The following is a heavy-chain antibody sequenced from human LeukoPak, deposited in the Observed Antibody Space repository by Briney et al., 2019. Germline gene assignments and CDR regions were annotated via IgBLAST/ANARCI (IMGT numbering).Heavy chain of an antibody. CDR1: GGSISSGSYY. Sequence: SETLSLTCTVSGGSISSGSYYWSWIRQPAGKELEWIGRIYTSGSTNYNPSLKSRVTISVDTSKNQFSLKLSSVTAADTAVYYCARARYCSSTSCIFGYWGQGTLVTVSS. J-gene: IGHJ4*02. V-gene: IGHV4-61*02. CDR3: ARARYCSSTSCIFGY. CDR2: IYTSGST. D-gene: IGHD2-2*01.